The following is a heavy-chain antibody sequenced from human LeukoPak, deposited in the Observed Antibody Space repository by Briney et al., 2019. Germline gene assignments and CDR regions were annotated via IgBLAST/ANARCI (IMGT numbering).Heavy chain of an antibody. CDR3: ARDGAPHYDILTGYYFDY. J-gene: IGHJ4*02. CDR2: IIPILGIA. V-gene: IGHV1-69*04. D-gene: IGHD3-9*01. Sequence: GASVKVSCKASGGTFSSYAISWVRQAPGQGLEWMGRIIPILGIANYAQKFQGRVTITADKSTSTAYMELSSLRSEDTAVYYCARDGAPHYDILTGYYFDYWGQGTLVTVSS. CDR1: GGTFSSYA.